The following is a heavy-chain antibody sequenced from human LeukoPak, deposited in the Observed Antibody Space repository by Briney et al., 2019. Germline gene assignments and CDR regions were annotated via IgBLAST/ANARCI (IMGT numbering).Heavy chain of an antibody. CDR3: ARVLRFLESWFDP. CDR1: GYTFTSYY. CDR2: INPSGGST. J-gene: IGHJ5*02. V-gene: IGHV1-46*03. Sequence: AASVKVSCKASGYTFTSYYMHWVRQAPGQGLEWMGIINPSGGSTSYAQKFQGRVTMTRDTSTGTVYMELSSLRSEDTAVYYCARVLRFLESWFDPWGQGTLVTVSS. D-gene: IGHD3-3*01.